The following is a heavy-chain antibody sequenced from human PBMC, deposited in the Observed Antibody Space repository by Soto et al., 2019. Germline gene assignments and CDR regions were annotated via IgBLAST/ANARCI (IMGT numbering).Heavy chain of an antibody. CDR2: MNPKSGGT. CDR3: ARGPTGMIDY. CDR1: GYTFTSYD. J-gene: IGHJ4*02. V-gene: IGHV1-8*01. Sequence: QVQLVQSGAEVKSPGASVKVSCKASGYTFTSYDINWVRQATGQGFEWMGWMNPKSGGTRYIQKFQGRVNMTRDTSISTAYMGLSSLTSEDTAVFYGARGPTGMIDYWGQGTLVTVSS.